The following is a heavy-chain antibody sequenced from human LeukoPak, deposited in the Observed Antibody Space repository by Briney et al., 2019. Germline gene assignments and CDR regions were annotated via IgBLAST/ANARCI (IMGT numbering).Heavy chain of an antibody. CDR3: AKGTRRITQLNWFDP. CDR2: ISYDGSNK. CDR1: GFTFSSYG. D-gene: IGHD3-10*01. J-gene: IGHJ5*02. V-gene: IGHV3-30*18. Sequence: PGGSLRLSCAASGFTFSSYGMHWVRQAPGKGLEWVAVISYDGSNKYYADSVKGRFTISRDNSKNTLYLQMNSLRAEDTAVYYCAKGTRRITQLNWFDPWGQGTLVTVSS.